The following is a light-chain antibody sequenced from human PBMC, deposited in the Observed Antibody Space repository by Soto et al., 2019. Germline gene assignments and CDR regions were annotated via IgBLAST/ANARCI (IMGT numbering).Light chain of an antibody. CDR2: DDS. J-gene: IGLJ3*02. CDR1: NIGSTS. Sequence: SYELTQPPSVSVAPGQTARITCGGNNIGSTSVNWYHQKPGQAPVLVVYDDSGRPSGIPERFSGSNSGNTATLAISRVEAGDEADYYCQVWDSSSDLVFGGGTKVTVL. V-gene: IGLV3-21*02. CDR3: QVWDSSSDLV.